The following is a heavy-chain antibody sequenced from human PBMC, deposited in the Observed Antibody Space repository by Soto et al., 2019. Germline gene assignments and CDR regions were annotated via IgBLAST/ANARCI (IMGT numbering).Heavy chain of an antibody. CDR1: GFTFDDHA. D-gene: IGHD6-19*01. CDR2: ISWNSGSI. CDR3: AKSMVAGTFAAFDI. V-gene: IGHV3-9*01. Sequence: EVQLVESGGGLVQPGRSLRLSCAASGFTFDDHAMHWVRQAPGKGLEWVSGISWNSGSIGYADSVKGRFTISRDNAKNSLYLQMNSLRAEDTALYYCAKSMVAGTFAAFDIWGQGTMVTVSS. J-gene: IGHJ3*02.